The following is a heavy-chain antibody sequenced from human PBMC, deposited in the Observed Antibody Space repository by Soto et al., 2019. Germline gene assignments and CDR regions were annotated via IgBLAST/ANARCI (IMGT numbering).Heavy chain of an antibody. D-gene: IGHD5-12*01. CDR3: ASCPFSVATGSSTHMDV. CDR1: GGTFSSYA. CDR2: IIPIFGTA. V-gene: IGHV1-69*06. J-gene: IGHJ6*02. Sequence: GASVKVSCKASGGTFSSYAISWVRQAPGQGLEWMGGIIPIFGTANYAQKFQGRVTITADKSTSTAYMELSSLRSEDTAVYCCASCPFSVATGSSTHMDVWGQGTTVTVSS.